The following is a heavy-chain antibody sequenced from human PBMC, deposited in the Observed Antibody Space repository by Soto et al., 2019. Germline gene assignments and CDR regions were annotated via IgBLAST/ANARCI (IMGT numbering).Heavy chain of an antibody. J-gene: IGHJ6*02. CDR3: PRDLYYYDSSGSHYYGMDV. Sequence: RCLTCTVSGGSISSGDYYWSWIRQPPGKGLEWIGYIYYSGSTYYNPSLKSRVTISVDTSKNQFSLKLSSVTAADTAVYYCPRDLYYYDSSGSHYYGMDVWGQGTTVTV. CDR2: IYYSGST. D-gene: IGHD3-22*01. CDR1: GGSISSGDYY. V-gene: IGHV4-30-4*01.